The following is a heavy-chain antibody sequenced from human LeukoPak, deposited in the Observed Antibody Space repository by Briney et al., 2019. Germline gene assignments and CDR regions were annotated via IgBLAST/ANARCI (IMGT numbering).Heavy chain of an antibody. CDR2: IYYSGST. D-gene: IGHD6-19*01. J-gene: IGHJ3*02. V-gene: IGHV4-39*07. Sequence: PSETLSLTCTVSGGSISSSSYYWGWIRQPPGKGLEWIGSIYYSGSTYYNPSLKSRVTISVDTSKNQFSLKLSSVTAADTAVYYCAAQILSGWYRMMGAFDIWGQGTMVTVSS. CDR1: GGSISSSSYY. CDR3: AAQILSGWYRMMGAFDI.